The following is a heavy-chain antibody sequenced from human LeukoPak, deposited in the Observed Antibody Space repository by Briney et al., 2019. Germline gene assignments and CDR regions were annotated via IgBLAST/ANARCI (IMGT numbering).Heavy chain of an antibody. V-gene: IGHV4-59*08. CDR2: VSYSGTP. CDR1: GYSPNNYY. CDR3: ARQKWDRLTYYYYGMAI. D-gene: IGHD1-26*01. Sequence: SQTLSLTCTVSGYSPNNYYCSWIRQPPGKGLEWIGYVSYSGTPDYNPSLKGRVTISLDTSRNQFPLQLSSVTAADTAQYYCARQKWDRLTYYYYGMAIWGQGTTVTVSS. J-gene: IGHJ6*02.